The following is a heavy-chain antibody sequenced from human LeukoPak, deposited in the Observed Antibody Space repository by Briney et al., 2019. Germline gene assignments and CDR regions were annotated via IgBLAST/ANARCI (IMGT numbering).Heavy chain of an antibody. Sequence: ASVKVSCKVSGYTLTELSMHWVRQAPGKGLEWMGGFDPEDGETIYAQKFQGRVTMTEDTSTDTAYMELSSLRSEDTAVYYCATVRAIHRSPRGAFDIWGQGTMVTVSS. CDR3: ATVRAIHRSPRGAFDI. CDR2: FDPEDGET. V-gene: IGHV1-24*01. CDR1: GYTLTELS. J-gene: IGHJ3*02. D-gene: IGHD3-10*01.